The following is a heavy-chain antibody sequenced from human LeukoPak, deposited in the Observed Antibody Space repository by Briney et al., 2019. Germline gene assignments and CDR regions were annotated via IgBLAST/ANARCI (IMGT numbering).Heavy chain of an antibody. CDR1: GFTFDDYA. J-gene: IGHJ6*02. CDR3: ARDPSYDFWSGYPYYYGMDV. D-gene: IGHD3-3*01. CDR2: ISWNSGSI. Sequence: GRSLRLSCAASGFTFDDYAMPWVRQAPGKGLEWVSGISWNSGSIGYADSVKGRFTISRDNAKNSLYLQMNSLRAEDTAVYYCARDPSYDFWSGYPYYYGMDVWGQGTTVTVSS. V-gene: IGHV3-9*01.